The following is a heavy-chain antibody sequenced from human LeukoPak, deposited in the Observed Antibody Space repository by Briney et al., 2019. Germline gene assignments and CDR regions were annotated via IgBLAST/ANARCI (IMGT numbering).Heavy chain of an antibody. CDR1: GGSISSGGYS. V-gene: IGHV4-30-2*01. Sequence: SQTLSLTCAVSGGSISSGGYSWSWIRQPPGKGLEWIGYIYHNGNTYYSSSLKSRVTISVDRSKNQLSLKLSSVTAADTAMYYCASGGYSYGFDYWGQGTLVTASS. D-gene: IGHD5-18*01. J-gene: IGHJ4*02. CDR2: IYHNGNT. CDR3: ASGGYSYGFDY.